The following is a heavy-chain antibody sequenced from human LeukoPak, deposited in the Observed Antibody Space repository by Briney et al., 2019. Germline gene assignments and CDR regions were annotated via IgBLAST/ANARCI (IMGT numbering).Heavy chain of an antibody. CDR3: ARGPAALSSASGAFDI. CDR2: ISAYNGNT. J-gene: IGHJ3*02. D-gene: IGHD2-2*01. Sequence: ASVKVSCKASGYTFTSYGISWVRQAPGQGLEWMGWISAYNGNTNYAQKLQGRVTMTTDTSTSTAYMELRSLRSDDTAVYYCARGPAALSSASGAFDIWGQGTMVTVSS. CDR1: GYTFTSYG. V-gene: IGHV1-18*01.